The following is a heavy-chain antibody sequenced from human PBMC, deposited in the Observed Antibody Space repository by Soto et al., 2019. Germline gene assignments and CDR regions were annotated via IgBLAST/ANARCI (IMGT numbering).Heavy chain of an antibody. CDR1: GYPFTRYD. Sequence: QVQLDQSGAEVKKPGASVKVSCKVSGYPFTRYDISWVRQAPGQGLEWMGWISSYTGNTKSAQKFQGRVTMSTDKSTSTVYMELRSLGSDDTAMYYCATDLFGITMIHYFESWGQGTLVTVSS. CDR3: ATDLFGITMIHYFES. V-gene: IGHV1-18*04. D-gene: IGHD3-22*01. CDR2: ISSYTGNT. J-gene: IGHJ4*02.